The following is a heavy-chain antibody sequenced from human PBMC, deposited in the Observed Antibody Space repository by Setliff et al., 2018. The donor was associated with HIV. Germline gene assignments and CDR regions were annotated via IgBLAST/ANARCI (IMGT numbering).Heavy chain of an antibody. Sequence: SETLSLTCVVSGVSISRGDYYWGWFRQPPGKGLEWIGYIYYTGDTYYNPSLKSRVSISLDTSNNQVSLKLTSVTAADTAVYYCARGHCSGTNCYGVDYYGMDVWGQGTTVTVSS. D-gene: IGHD2-2*01. CDR2: IYYTGDT. CDR3: ARGHCSGTNCYGVDYYGMDV. J-gene: IGHJ6*02. CDR1: GVSISRGDYY. V-gene: IGHV4-30-4*08.